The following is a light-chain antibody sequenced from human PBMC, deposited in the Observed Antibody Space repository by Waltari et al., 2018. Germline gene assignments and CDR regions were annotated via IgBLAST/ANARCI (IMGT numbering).Light chain of an antibody. J-gene: IGKJ1*01. V-gene: IGKV3-20*01. CDR3: QHYVRLPAT. CDR1: PGVSRT. CDR2: GAS. Sequence: EIGLTQSPGTLSLSPGERATLSCRASPGVSRTLAWYQQKPGQAPRLLIYGASTRATGVPERFSGGRSGTDFSLSISRLEPEDFAVFYCQHYVRLPATFGQGTKVEIK.